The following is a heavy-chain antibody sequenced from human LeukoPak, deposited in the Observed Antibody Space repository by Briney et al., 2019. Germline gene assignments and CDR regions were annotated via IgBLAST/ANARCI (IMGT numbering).Heavy chain of an antibody. D-gene: IGHD3-10*01. CDR3: ARAGGSD. Sequence: PVGSLRLSCAASRFTFSSYSMNWVRQAPGKGLEWVSYVSSSSTTIYYADSVKGRFTSSRDNAKNSLCLQMNSLRAEDTAVYYCARAGGSDWGQGTLVTVSS. CDR1: RFTFSSYS. CDR2: VSSSSTTI. J-gene: IGHJ4*02. V-gene: IGHV3-48*01.